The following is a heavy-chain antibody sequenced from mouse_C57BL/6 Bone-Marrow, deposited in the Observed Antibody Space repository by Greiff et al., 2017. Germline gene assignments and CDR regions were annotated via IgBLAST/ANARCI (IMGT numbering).Heavy chain of an antibody. J-gene: IGHJ4*01. CDR1: GFTFSNYW. CDR2: IRLKSDNDAT. D-gene: IGHD2-10*01. CDR3: TAYSYYYAMDY. V-gene: IGHV6-3*01. Sequence: EVKVEESGGGLVQPGGSMKLSCVASGFTFSNYWMNWVRQSPEKGLEWVAQIRLKSDNDATHYAESVKGRFTISRDYSKSSVYLQMNNLRAEDTGIYSCTAYSYYYAMDYWGQGTSVTVSS.